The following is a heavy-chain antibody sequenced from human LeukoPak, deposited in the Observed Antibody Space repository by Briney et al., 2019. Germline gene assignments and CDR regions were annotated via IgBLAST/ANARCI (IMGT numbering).Heavy chain of an antibody. CDR2: ISYDGINK. V-gene: IGHV3-30-3*01. CDR3: ASTGAHGWSKV. Sequence: GGSLRLSCAASGFTFSSYAMHWVRQAPGKGLEWVAVISYDGINKYYADSVKGRFTISRDNSKNTLFLQMNSLRAEDTAVYFCASTGAHGWSKVGGQGTLVTVSS. J-gene: IGHJ4*02. D-gene: IGHD6-19*01. CDR1: GFTFSSYA.